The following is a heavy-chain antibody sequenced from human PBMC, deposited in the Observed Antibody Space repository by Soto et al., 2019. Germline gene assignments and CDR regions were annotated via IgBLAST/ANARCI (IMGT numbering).Heavy chain of an antibody. J-gene: IGHJ4*02. D-gene: IGHD3-16*01. Sequence: SGGSLRLSCAASGFIVSTKYMSWVRQAPGKGLEWVSVIYSGGSTFYADSVRGRFTISRDNSKNTVNLQMNSLRAEDTAVYYCARDPWAADYWGQGTLVTVSS. CDR2: IYSGGST. CDR1: GFIVSTKY. V-gene: IGHV3-66*01. CDR3: ARDPWAADY.